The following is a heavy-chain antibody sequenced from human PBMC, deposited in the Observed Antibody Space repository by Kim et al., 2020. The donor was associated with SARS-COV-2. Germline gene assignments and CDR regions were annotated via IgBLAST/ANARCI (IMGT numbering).Heavy chain of an antibody. CDR3: ARIRDGYNYAFDI. D-gene: IGHD5-12*01. Sequence: GGSLRLSCAASGFTVSSNYMSWVRQAPGKGLEWVSVIYSGGSTYYADSVKGRFTISRDNSKNTLYLQMNSLRAEDTAVYYCARIRDGYNYAFDIWGQGTMVTVSS. CDR2: IYSGGST. V-gene: IGHV3-66*01. J-gene: IGHJ3*02. CDR1: GFTVSSNY.